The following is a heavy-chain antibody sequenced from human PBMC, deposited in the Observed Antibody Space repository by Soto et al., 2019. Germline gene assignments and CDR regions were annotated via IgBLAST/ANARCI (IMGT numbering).Heavy chain of an antibody. Sequence: GGSLRLSCAASGFTFSSYSMNWVRQAPGKGLEWVSSISSSSSYIYYADSVKGRFTISRDNAKNSLYLQMNSLRAEDTAVYYCARDRYCSGGSCVEGVFDYWGQGTLVTVSS. D-gene: IGHD2-15*01. CDR1: GFTFSSYS. CDR2: ISSSSSYI. V-gene: IGHV3-21*01. CDR3: ARDRYCSGGSCVEGVFDY. J-gene: IGHJ4*02.